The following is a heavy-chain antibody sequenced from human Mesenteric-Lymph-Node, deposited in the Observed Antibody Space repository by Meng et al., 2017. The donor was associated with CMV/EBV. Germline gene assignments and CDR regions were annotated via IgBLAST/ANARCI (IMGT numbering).Heavy chain of an antibody. Sequence: SETLSLTCTVSGGSISSYYWSWIRQPPGKGLEWIGYIYYSGSTNYNPSLKSRVTISVDTSKNQFSLKLSSVTAADTAVYYCAGRIAAAVPDAFDIWGQGTMVTVSS. V-gene: IGHV4-59*01. CDR2: IYYSGST. CDR3: AGRIAAAVPDAFDI. D-gene: IGHD6-13*01. J-gene: IGHJ3*02. CDR1: GGSISSYY.